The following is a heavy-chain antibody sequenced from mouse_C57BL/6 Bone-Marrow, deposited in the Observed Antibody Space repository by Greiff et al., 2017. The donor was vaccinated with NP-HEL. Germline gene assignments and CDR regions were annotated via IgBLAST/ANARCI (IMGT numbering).Heavy chain of an antibody. D-gene: IGHD2-3*01. CDR3: TRVGWLLDY. V-gene: IGHV1-15*01. J-gene: IGHJ2*01. CDR2: IDPETGGP. CDR1: GYTFTDYE. Sequence: VQLQQSGAELVRPGASVTLSCKASGYTFTDYEMHWVKQTPVHGLEWIGAIDPETGGPAYNQKFKGKAILTADKSSSTAYMELRSLTSEDSAVYYCTRVGWLLDYWGQGTTLTVSS.